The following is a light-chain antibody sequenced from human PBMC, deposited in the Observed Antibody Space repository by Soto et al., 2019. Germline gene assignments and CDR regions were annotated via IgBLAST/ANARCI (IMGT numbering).Light chain of an antibody. CDR3: QQYGSSPQT. V-gene: IGKV3-20*01. J-gene: IGKJ1*01. CDR2: GAS. CDR1: QSINNNY. Sequence: EIVLTQSPGTLSLPPGERAVLSCRASQSINNNYLAWYQRKPGRAPRLLIYGASSRATDIRHRFVGSGSGTDFNLTITRLEPDDFAVYFCQQYGSSPQTFGQGTKV.